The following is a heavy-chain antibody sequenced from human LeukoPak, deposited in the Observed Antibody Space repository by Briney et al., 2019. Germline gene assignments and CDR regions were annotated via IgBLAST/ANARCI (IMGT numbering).Heavy chain of an antibody. D-gene: IGHD1-26*01. CDR2: MHTSGST. V-gene: IGHV4-4*07. J-gene: IGHJ4*02. CDR3: ARCGSGSSRNDY. Sequence: SETLSLTCTVSGGSISGYYWNWIRQPAGKGLEWIGRMHTSGSTNHNPSLKSRVTISVDASKNQFSLKLSSVTAADTAVYYCARCGSGSSRNDYWGQGTLVTVSS. CDR1: GGSISGYY.